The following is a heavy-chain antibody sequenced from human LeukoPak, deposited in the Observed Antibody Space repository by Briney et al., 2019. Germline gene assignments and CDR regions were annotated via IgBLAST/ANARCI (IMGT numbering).Heavy chain of an antibody. CDR2: IYYSGST. CDR3: ARTDHLDWFDP. J-gene: IGHJ5*02. Sequence: PSETLSLTCTVSGVSISSYYWSWIRQPPGKGLEWIGYIYYSGSTNYNPSLKSRVTISVDTSKNQFSLKLSSVTAADTAVYYCARTDHLDWFDPWGQGTLVTVSS. D-gene: IGHD3-16*01. V-gene: IGHV4-59*01. CDR1: GVSISSYY.